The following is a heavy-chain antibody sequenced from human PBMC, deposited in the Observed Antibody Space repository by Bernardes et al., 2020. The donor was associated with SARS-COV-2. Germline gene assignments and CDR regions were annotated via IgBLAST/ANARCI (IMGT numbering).Heavy chain of an antibody. CDR3: ASQEEDLRFPSVYGMDV. D-gene: IGHD3-3*01. V-gene: IGHV3-74*01. CDR2: INSDGSST. Sequence: GGSLRLSCAASGFTFSSYWMHWVRQAPGKGLVWVSRINSDGSSTSYADSVKGRFTISRDNAKNTLYLQMNSLRAEDTAVYYCASQEEDLRFPSVYGMDVWGQGPTVTVSS. J-gene: IGHJ6*02. CDR1: GFTFSSYW.